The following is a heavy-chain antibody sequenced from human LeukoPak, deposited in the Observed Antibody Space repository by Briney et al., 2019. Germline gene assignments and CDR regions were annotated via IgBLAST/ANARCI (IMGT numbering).Heavy chain of an antibody. CDR1: GYTFTVYY. J-gene: IGHJ4*02. CDR2: INPSSGGT. D-gene: IGHD3-10*01. CDR3: ARGPSGSDY. Sequence: WASVKVSCKVSGYTFTVYYLHWLRQAPGQGLEWMGRINPSSGGTNYAQKFQSRVTMTRDTSINTAYMDLSSLRSDDTAVYYCARGPSGSDYWGQGTLVTVSS. V-gene: IGHV1-2*06.